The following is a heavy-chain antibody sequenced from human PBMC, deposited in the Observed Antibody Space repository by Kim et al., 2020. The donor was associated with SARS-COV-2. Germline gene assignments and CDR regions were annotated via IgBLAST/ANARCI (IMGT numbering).Heavy chain of an antibody. CDR1: GYSISSSNW. V-gene: IGHV4-28*01. J-gene: IGHJ5*02. Sequence: SETLSLTCAVSGYSISSSNWWGWIRQPPGKGLEWIGYIYYSGSTYYNPPLKSRGTKSVDTSKNQFSLKLSSVTAVDTAVYYCARRITSSIAVAGRFSWVDPWGQVTLVTVSS. CDR3: ARRITSSIAVAGRFSWVDP. CDR2: IYYSGST. D-gene: IGHD6-19*01.